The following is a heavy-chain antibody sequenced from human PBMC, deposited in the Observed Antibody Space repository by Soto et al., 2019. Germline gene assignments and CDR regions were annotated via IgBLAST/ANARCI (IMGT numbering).Heavy chain of an antibody. CDR2: IYASGST. V-gene: IGHV4-4*07. Sequence: SETLSLTCTVSGGSISTYYWSWIRQPAGKGLEWIGRIYASGSTNYNPSLKSRVTMSVATSKNQFSLKLSSVTAADTAVYYCARGGMVIIPTATAFDYWGQGTLVTVS. D-gene: IGHD2-2*01. CDR3: ARGGMVIIPTATAFDY. J-gene: IGHJ4*02. CDR1: GGSISTYY.